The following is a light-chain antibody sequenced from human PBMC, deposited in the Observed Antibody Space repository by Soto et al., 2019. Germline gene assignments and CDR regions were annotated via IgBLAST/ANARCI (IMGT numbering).Light chain of an antibody. CDR3: LSFTTAHSHI. CDR2: EVT. J-gene: IGLJ1*01. V-gene: IGLV2-14*01. Sequence: QSVLTQPASVSGSPGQSITISCTGTSIDIGAYDYVSWFQQHPDKAPKLMISEVTNRPSGVSDRFSGSKSGNAASLTISGLQAEDEAYYFCLSFTTAHSHIFVTGTKVTVL. CDR1: SIDIGAYDY.